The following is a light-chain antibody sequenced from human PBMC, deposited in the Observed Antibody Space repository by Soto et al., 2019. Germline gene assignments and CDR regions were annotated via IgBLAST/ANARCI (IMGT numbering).Light chain of an antibody. J-gene: IGKJ4*01. Sequence: EIVMTQSPATLSVSPGERATLSCRASQSVSSNLAWYQQKPGQAPRLLIYHASTRATGIPARFSGSGSGTELTITISSLQSEDFAVYYCQQYNKWPLTFGGGTKVEIK. CDR3: QQYNKWPLT. CDR1: QSVSSN. CDR2: HAS. V-gene: IGKV3-15*01.